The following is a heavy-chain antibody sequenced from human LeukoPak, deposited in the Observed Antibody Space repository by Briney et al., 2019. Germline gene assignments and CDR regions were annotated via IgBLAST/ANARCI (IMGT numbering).Heavy chain of an antibody. CDR3: ASYLDILAGNQDFAS. CDR2: MNQDGNEK. J-gene: IGHJ4*02. CDR1: GFSFRTYF. Sequence: GGSLRLSCAASGFSFRTYFMMWVRQAPGKGLEWVANMNQDGNEKNYADSVKGRFTISRDNAQSSLYLQMNSLRAEDTAVYYCASYLDILAGNQDFASWGQGALVTVSS. V-gene: IGHV3-7*01. D-gene: IGHD3-9*01.